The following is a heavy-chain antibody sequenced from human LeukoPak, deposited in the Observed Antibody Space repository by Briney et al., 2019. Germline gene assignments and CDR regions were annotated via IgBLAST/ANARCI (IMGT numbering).Heavy chain of an antibody. J-gene: IGHJ6*02. Sequence: GGSLRLSCADSGFTFSSYPMNWVRQAPGKGLEWVAFISYDGSNKYYADLVKGRFTISRDNSKNTLYLQMNSLRAEDTAVYYCARDRGTDGYYVDYYYGMDVWGQGTTVTVSS. CDR1: GFTFSSYP. CDR2: ISYDGSNK. CDR3: ARDRGTDGYYVDYYYGMDV. V-gene: IGHV3-30-3*01. D-gene: IGHD4-17*01.